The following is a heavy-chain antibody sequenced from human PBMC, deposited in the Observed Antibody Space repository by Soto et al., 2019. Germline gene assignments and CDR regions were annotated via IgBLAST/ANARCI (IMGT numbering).Heavy chain of an antibody. Sequence: QVQLVQSGAEVKKPGSSVKVSCKASGITFSNYAITWVRQAPGQGLEWMGGFIPVFGTVNYEQKFQGRVTITADESTSTAYMGLSSLRSEDTAMYYCARGGRINYVILTESRDWFDPWGQGTLVTVSS. D-gene: IGHD3-9*01. CDR1: GITFSNYA. CDR3: ARGGRINYVILTESRDWFDP. V-gene: IGHV1-69*01. J-gene: IGHJ5*02. CDR2: FIPVFGTV.